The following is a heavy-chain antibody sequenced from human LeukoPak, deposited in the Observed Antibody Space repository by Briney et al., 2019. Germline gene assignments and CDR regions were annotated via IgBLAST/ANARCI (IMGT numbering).Heavy chain of an antibody. J-gene: IGHJ5*02. CDR3: ARERLAAIPQDGWFDP. CDR2: IYYSGST. D-gene: IGHD2-2*01. V-gene: IGHV4-30-4*08. Sequence: PSETLSLTCTVSGGSISSGDYYWSWIRQPPGKGLEWIGYIYYSGSTYYNPSLKSRVAISVDTSKYQFSLKLSSVTAADTAVYYCARERLAAIPQDGWFDPWGQGTLVTVSS. CDR1: GGSISSGDYY.